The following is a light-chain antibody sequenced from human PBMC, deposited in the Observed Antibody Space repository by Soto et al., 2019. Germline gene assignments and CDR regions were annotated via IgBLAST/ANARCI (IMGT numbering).Light chain of an antibody. CDR3: QQRGNLLT. J-gene: IGKJ4*01. CDR1: QSVSSY. Sequence: EVVLTQSPATLSLSPGERATLSCRASQSVSSYVAWYQQKPGQAPRLLIYDASNRATGIPARFSGSGSGTDFTLTISILEPEDFAVYYCQQRGNLLTFGGGTKVEIK. CDR2: DAS. V-gene: IGKV3-11*01.